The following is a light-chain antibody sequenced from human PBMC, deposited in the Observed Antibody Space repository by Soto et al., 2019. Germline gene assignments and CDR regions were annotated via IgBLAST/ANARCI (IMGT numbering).Light chain of an antibody. V-gene: IGKV1-12*01. CDR3: QQADSFPLT. Sequence: DIPMTQAPSSGSASVGDRVASSSLASQGISSWLAWYQQKPGKAPKLLIYAASSLESGVPSRFSGSGSGTDFTLTINSLQPEDFATYYCQQADSFPLTFGGGTKVDIK. CDR2: AAS. J-gene: IGKJ4*01. CDR1: QGISSW.